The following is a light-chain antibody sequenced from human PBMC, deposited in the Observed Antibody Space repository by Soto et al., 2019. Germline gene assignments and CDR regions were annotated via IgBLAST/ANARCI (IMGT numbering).Light chain of an antibody. V-gene: IGLV2-14*01. CDR1: GSDVGGYNS. J-gene: IGLJ2*01. CDR2: EVT. Sequence: QSVLTQPASVSGSPGQSITISCTGTGSDVGGYNSVSWYQQHRGRAPNLIIYEVTNRPSGVSNRFSGSKSGNTASLTISGLQTDDESDFYCSSYTTSGTLIFGGGTKVTVL. CDR3: SSYTTSGTLI.